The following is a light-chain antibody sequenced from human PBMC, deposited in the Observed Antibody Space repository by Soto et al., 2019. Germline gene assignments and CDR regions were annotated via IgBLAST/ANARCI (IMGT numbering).Light chain of an antibody. CDR3: QQSYSTRT. CDR1: QSISSY. V-gene: IGKV1-39*01. CDR2: AAS. Sequence: DIQMTQSPSSLSASVGDRVTITCRASQSISSYLNWYQQKPGKAPKLRIYAASSLQSGVPSRFSSSRSGTDFTLTISSLQPEDFATYDCQQSYSTRTVGPGTKVDIK. J-gene: IGKJ3*01.